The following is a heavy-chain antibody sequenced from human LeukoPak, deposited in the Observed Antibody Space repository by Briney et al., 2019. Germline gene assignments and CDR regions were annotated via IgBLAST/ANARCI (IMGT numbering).Heavy chain of an antibody. CDR3: ARDPGIAAAPRYYYYGMDV. CDR1: GYTFTSYA. Sequence: ASVKVSCKASGYTFTSYAMHWVRQAPGQRLEWMGWINAGNGNTKYSQKFQGRVTITRDTSASTAYTELSSLRSEDTAVYYCARDPGIAAAPRYYYYGMDVWGQGTTVTVSS. D-gene: IGHD6-13*01. CDR2: INAGNGNT. J-gene: IGHJ6*02. V-gene: IGHV1-3*01.